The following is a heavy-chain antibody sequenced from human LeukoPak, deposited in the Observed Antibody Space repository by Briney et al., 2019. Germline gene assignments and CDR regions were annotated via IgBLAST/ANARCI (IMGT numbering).Heavy chain of an antibody. V-gene: IGHV4-59*08. D-gene: IGHD3-10*01. CDR3: ARAGFEVTYYFDY. Sequence: QASETLSLTCTVSGVSISNYYWSWIRQPPGKGLEWIGYIYYSGSTNYNPSLKSRVTISVDTSKNQFSLKLSSVTAADTAVYYCARAGFEVTYYFDYWGQGTLVTVSS. J-gene: IGHJ4*02. CDR1: GVSISNYY. CDR2: IYYSGST.